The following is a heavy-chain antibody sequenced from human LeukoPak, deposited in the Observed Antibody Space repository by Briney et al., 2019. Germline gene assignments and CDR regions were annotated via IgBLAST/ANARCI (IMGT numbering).Heavy chain of an antibody. CDR1: GGSISSYY. J-gene: IGHJ6*03. CDR2: IYTSGST. V-gene: IGHV4-4*07. Sequence: SETLSLTCTVSGGSISSYYWSWIRQPAGKGLEWIGRIYTSGSTNYNPSLKSRVTISVDTSKNQFSLKLSSVTAADTAVYYCARDGGRMYYYYYYYMDVWGKGTTVTVSS. CDR3: ARDGGRMYYYYYYYMDV. D-gene: IGHD3-16*01.